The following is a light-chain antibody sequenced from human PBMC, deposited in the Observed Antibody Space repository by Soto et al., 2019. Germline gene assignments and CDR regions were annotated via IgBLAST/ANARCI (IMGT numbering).Light chain of an antibody. CDR3: QQSYSRPT. V-gene: IGKV1-39*01. Sequence: TQMTQSPSSRSASVGGRVPISCRASQSISRYLNWYQQKPGLVPKLLIYATSTLQSGVPSRFSGSGFGTDFTLTISSLQAEEFATYDCQQSYSRPTFGPGTKVDIK. CDR2: ATS. J-gene: IGKJ3*01. CDR1: QSISRY.